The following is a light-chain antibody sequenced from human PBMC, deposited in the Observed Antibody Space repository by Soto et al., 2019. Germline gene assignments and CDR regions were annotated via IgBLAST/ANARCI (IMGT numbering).Light chain of an antibody. CDR1: SSDVGGYNY. V-gene: IGLV2-14*03. CDR2: DVS. CDR3: SSYTSSIPFV. J-gene: IGLJ1*01. Sequence: QSVVTQPAFVSGSPGQSITISCTGTSSDVGGYNYVSWYQQHPNKAPKLLIYDVSYRPSGVSNRFSGSKSGNTASLTISGLQAEDEADYYCSSYTSSIPFVFGTGTKVTVL.